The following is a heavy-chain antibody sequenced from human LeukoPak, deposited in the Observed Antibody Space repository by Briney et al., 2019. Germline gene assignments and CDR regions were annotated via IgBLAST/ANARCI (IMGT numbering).Heavy chain of an antibody. D-gene: IGHD6-6*01. J-gene: IGHJ4*02. CDR2: INHSGST. Sequence: SETLSLTCAVYGGSFSGYYWSWIRQPPGKGLEWIGEINHSGSTNYNPSLKSRVTISVDTSKNQFSLKLSSVTAADTAVYYCARGIAARRVGYFDYRGQGTLVTVSS. V-gene: IGHV4-34*01. CDR1: GGSFSGYY. CDR3: ARGIAARRVGYFDY.